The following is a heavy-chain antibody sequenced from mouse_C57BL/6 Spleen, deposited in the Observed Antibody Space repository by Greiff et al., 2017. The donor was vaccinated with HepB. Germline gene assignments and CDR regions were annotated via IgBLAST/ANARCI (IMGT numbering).Heavy chain of an antibody. J-gene: IGHJ2*01. CDR2: IYPGSGST. CDR3: ARYDYDPFDY. Sequence: QVQLKQSGAELVKPGASVKMSCKASGYTFTSYWITWVKQRPGQGLEWIGDIYPGSGSTNYNEKFKSKATLTVDTSSSTAYMQLSSLTSEDSAVYYCARYDYDPFDYWGQGTTLTVSS. CDR1: GYTFTSYW. D-gene: IGHD2-4*01. V-gene: IGHV1-55*01.